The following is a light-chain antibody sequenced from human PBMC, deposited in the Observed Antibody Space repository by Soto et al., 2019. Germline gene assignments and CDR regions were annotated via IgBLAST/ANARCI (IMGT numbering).Light chain of an antibody. Sequence: QSALTQPASLSGSPGQSITISCTGTSSDVGGYNYVSWYQQHPGKAPKLMIHDVSNRPSGVSNRFSGSKSGNTASLTISGLQSEDEADYYCRSYRGSSTTHYVLGTGTKVTVL. J-gene: IGLJ1*01. CDR2: DVS. V-gene: IGLV2-14*03. CDR3: RSYRGSSTTHYV. CDR1: SSDVGGYNY.